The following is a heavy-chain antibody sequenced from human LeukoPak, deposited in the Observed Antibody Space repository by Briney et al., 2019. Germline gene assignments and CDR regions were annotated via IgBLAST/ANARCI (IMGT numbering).Heavy chain of an antibody. J-gene: IGHJ4*02. D-gene: IGHD6-25*01. CDR2: VSGSGGST. Sequence: QPGGSLRLSCAASGFTFSTYGMSWVRQAPGKGLGWVSSVSGSGGSTYYADSVKGRFTISRDNSNNTLYLQMNSLRAEDTAIYYCAKRLHSSDYYAAFDYWGQGTLVTVSS. CDR3: AKRLHSSDYYAAFDY. CDR1: GFTFSTYG. V-gene: IGHV3-23*01.